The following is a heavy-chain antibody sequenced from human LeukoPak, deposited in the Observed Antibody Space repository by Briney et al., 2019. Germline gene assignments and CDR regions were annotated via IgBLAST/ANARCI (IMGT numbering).Heavy chain of an antibody. D-gene: IGHD5-18*01. CDR1: GFTFTNFD. Sequence: PGGSLRLSCAASGFTFTNFDMVWVRQAPGKGLEWVSGISNGGDRAYYADSVKGRFTISRDNSKSALFLQMKSLRAEDTAVYYCARHLSGVTGYTYGRGIDYWGQGTLVTVSS. CDR2: ISNGGDRA. J-gene: IGHJ4*02. V-gene: IGHV3-23*01. CDR3: ARHLSGVTGYTYGRGIDY.